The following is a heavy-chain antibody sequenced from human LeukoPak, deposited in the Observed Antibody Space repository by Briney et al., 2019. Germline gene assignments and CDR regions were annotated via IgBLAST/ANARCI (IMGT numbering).Heavy chain of an antibody. Sequence: SETLSLTCTVSGGSISSYYWSWIRQPPGKGLEWIGYIYYSGSTNYNPSLKSRVTISVDTSKNQFSLKLRSVTAADTAVYYCARDLIVGATHSFDIWGQGTMVTVSS. V-gene: IGHV4-59*12. CDR2: IYYSGST. J-gene: IGHJ3*02. D-gene: IGHD1-26*01. CDR1: GGSISSYY. CDR3: ARDLIVGATHSFDI.